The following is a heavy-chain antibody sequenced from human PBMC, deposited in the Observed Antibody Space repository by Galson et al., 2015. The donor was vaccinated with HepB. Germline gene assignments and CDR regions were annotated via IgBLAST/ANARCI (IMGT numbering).Heavy chain of an antibody. D-gene: IGHD1-26*01. CDR1: GFTFSHYR. CDR3: VRDSSIVVDGNWVDAYEI. Sequence: SLRLSCAASGFTFSHYRMAWVRQAPGQGLEWVANIKEDGSLRYYVDSVKGRFTISRDNAKNSLYLQMNSLRAEDTAVYYCVRDSSIVVDGNWVDAYEIWGQGTTVTVSS. V-gene: IGHV3-7*01. J-gene: IGHJ3*02. CDR2: IKEDGSLR.